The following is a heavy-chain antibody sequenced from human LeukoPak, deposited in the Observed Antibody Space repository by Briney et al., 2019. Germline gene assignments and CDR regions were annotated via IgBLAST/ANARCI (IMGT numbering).Heavy chain of an antibody. CDR1: GYHFNTHW. CDR3: ARLFSSSSWFGGFDY. D-gene: IGHD3-10*01. J-gene: IGHJ4*02. Sequence: RGESLKISCRTSGYHFNTHWIGWVRQLPGKGLEWMGIIYPGDSDVKYSPSFEGQVTISADKSVSTAYLQWSGLKASDTALYYCARLFSSSSWFGGFDYWGQGTLVTVSS. CDR2: IYPGDSDV. V-gene: IGHV5-51*01.